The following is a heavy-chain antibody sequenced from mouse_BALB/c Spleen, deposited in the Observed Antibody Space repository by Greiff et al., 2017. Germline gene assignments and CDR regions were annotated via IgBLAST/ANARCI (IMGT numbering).Heavy chain of an antibody. CDR3: ARSADSSGYVWFAY. J-gene: IGHJ3*01. CDR1: GYTFTSYW. V-gene: IGHV1-69*02. CDR2: IDPSDSYT. D-gene: IGHD3-2*01. Sequence: QVQLQQPGAELVKPGASVKLSCKASGYTFTSYWMHWVKQRPGQGLEWIGEIDPSDSYTNYNQKFKGKATLTVDKSSSTAYMQLSSLTSEDSAVYYCARSADSSGYVWFAYWGQGTLVTVSA.